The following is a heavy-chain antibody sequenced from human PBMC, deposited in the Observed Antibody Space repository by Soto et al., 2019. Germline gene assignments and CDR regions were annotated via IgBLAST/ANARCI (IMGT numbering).Heavy chain of an antibody. Sequence: QVQLQESGPGLVKPSETLSLTCTVSGGSISSYYWSWIRQPPGKGLEWIGYIYYSGSTNYNPSLKSRVTISLDTSKDQFSLRLGSVTAAETAVYYCARVWGGAFDIWGQGTMVTVSS. J-gene: IGHJ3*02. CDR1: GGSISSYY. V-gene: IGHV4-59*01. CDR3: ARVWGGAFDI. D-gene: IGHD3-10*01. CDR2: IYYSGST.